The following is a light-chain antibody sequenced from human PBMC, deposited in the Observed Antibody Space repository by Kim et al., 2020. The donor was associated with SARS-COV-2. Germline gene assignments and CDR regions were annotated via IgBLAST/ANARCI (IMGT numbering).Light chain of an antibody. CDR2: VAS. CDR3: QQYGSSPPVT. CDR1: QSVSSSY. J-gene: IGKJ4*01. Sequence: EIVLTQSPCTLSLSPGERATLSCRASQSVSSSYLAWYQQKPGQAPRLLIYVASSRATCIPDRFSGSGSGTDFTLPISRLEPDDFAVYYCQQYGSSPPVTFGGGTKVDIK. V-gene: IGKV3-20*01.